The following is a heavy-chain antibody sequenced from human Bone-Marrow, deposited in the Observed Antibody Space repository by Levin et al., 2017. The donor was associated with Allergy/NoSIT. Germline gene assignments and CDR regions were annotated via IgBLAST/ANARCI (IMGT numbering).Heavy chain of an antibody. Sequence: SCATSGFTFSSYWMSWVRQAPGKGLEWVANLNQDGSEKYQVDSVKGRFTISRDNAKNSLSLQMNSLRAEDTAVYFCARAGAAAAKYYYAMDVWGQGTTVTVSS. V-gene: IGHV3-7*01. CDR1: GFTFSSYW. CDR3: ARAGAAAAKYYYAMDV. CDR2: LNQDGSEK. D-gene: IGHD6-13*01. J-gene: IGHJ6*02.